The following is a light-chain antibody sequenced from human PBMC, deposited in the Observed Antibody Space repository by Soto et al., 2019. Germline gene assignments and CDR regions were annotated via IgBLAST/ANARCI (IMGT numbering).Light chain of an antibody. CDR2: DVS. V-gene: IGLV2-14*01. Sequence: QSVLTQPASVSGSPGQSNTISCTGTSSDVGGYNYVSWSQQLPAKAPKLMIYDVSDRPSGVSNRFSGSKSGNTASLTISGLQSEDEADYYCSSYTSSSLYVFGTGTKLTVL. CDR3: SSYTSSSLYV. J-gene: IGLJ1*01. CDR1: SSDVGGYNY.